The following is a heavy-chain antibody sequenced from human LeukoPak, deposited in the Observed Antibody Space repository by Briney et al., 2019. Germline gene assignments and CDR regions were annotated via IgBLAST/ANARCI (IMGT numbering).Heavy chain of an antibody. D-gene: IGHD2-2*01. CDR2: MNPNSGNT. V-gene: IGHV1-8*01. J-gene: IGHJ3*02. Sequence: ASVKVSCKASGYTFTSYDINWVRQATGQGLEWMGWMNPNSGNTGYGQRFQGRVTMTRNTSISTAYMELSSLRSEDTAVYYCARGGYCSSTSCYPDAFDIWGQGTMVTVS. CDR1: GYTFTSYD. CDR3: ARGGYCSSTSCYPDAFDI.